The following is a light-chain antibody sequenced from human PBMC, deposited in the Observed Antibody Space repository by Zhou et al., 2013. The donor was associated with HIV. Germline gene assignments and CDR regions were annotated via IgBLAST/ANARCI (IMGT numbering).Light chain of an antibody. J-gene: IGKJ3*01. CDR2: GAT. V-gene: IGKV1-39*01. Sequence: DIQMTQSPPSLSAAVGDRVTITCRASQVISSYLNWYQHKRGKAPKLLIFGATSLQSGVSSRFSGSRSGTDFTLTISSLEPEDFATYYCQQSYSTPPFTFGPGTKVNI. CDR3: QQSYSTPPFT. CDR1: QVISSY.